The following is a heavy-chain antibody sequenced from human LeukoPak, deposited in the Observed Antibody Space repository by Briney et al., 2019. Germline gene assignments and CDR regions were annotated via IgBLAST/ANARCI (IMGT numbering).Heavy chain of an antibody. J-gene: IGHJ4*02. CDR3: ARSYYDFWSGYSSFDY. V-gene: IGHV1-69*13. CDR1: GYTFTSYY. D-gene: IGHD3-3*01. Sequence: SVKVSCKASGYTFTSYYMHWVRQAPGQGLEWMGGIIPIFGTANYAQKFQGRVTITADESTSTAYMELSSLRSEDTAVYYCARSYYDFWSGYSSFDYWGQGTLVTVSS. CDR2: IIPIFGTA.